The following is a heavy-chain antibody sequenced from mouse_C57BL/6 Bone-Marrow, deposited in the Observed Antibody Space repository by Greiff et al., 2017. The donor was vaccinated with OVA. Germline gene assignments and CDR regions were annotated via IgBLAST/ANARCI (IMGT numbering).Heavy chain of an antibody. CDR2: SSNLAYSI. V-gene: IGHV5-15*01. J-gene: IGHJ1*03. Sequence: EVKVVESGGGLVQPGGSLKLSCAASGFTFSDYGMAWVRQAPRKGPEWVAFSSNLAYSIYYADTVTGRFTISRENAKNTLYLEMSSLRSEDTAMYYCARRSSYWYFDVWGTGTTVTVSS. CDR1: GFTFSDYG. D-gene: IGHD1-1*01. CDR3: ARRSSYWYFDV.